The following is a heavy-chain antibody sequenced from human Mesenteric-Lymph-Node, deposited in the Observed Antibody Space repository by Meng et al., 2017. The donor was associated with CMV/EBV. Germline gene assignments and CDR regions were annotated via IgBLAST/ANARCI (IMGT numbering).Heavy chain of an antibody. V-gene: IGHV2-5*02. D-gene: IGHD5-18*01. Sequence: TLSGFSVSTYGEGVGWIRQPPGKALEWLALIYWDDDRRYTPSLKSRLTITKDPSKSQVVLTMTTMDPVDTATYYCAHRRRGQLWSFWDFDYWGQGTLVTV. CDR3: AHRRRGQLWSFWDFDY. CDR1: GFSVSTYGEG. J-gene: IGHJ4*02. CDR2: IYWDDDR.